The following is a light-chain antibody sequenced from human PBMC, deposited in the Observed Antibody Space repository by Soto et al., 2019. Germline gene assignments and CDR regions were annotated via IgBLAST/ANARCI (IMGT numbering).Light chain of an antibody. CDR1: QSVSSSY. Sequence: EIVLTQSPGTLSLSPGERATHSCRASQSVSSSYFAWYQQRFGQAPRLLIYGASSRATGIPDRFSGSGSGTDFTLTISRLEPEDFAVYYCQQYGSSSWTFGQGTKVDI. V-gene: IGKV3-20*01. J-gene: IGKJ1*01. CDR2: GAS. CDR3: QQYGSSSWT.